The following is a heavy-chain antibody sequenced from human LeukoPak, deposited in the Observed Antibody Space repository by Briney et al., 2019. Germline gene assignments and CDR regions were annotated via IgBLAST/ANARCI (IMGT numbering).Heavy chain of an antibody. V-gene: IGHV3-48*03. Sequence: PGGSLTLSCAASGFTFSSYEMNWVRQAPGKGLEWVSYISSSGRTISYADSVKGRFTISRDNATNSLYLQMNSLRAEDTAVYYCARGGDPTYFDYWGQGTLVTVSS. J-gene: IGHJ4*02. CDR3: ARGGDPTYFDY. D-gene: IGHD6-25*01. CDR2: ISSSGRTI. CDR1: GFTFSSYE.